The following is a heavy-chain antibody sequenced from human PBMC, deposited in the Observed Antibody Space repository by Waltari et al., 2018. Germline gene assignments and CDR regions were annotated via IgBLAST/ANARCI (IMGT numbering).Heavy chain of an antibody. J-gene: IGHJ4*02. CDR3: MKGGWGSVVDF. D-gene: IGHD6-19*01. CDR2: ISGRGDRT. Sequence: EVQLLESGGGLLQPGGSLRLSCPASGFPFNSYAMTWFRQAPGKGLEWVSTISGRGDRTYNADTVKGRFTISRDNSQNTLYLLMDSLRADDTAVYYCMKGGWGSVVDFWGQGTLVTVSS. CDR1: GFPFNSYA. V-gene: IGHV3-23*01.